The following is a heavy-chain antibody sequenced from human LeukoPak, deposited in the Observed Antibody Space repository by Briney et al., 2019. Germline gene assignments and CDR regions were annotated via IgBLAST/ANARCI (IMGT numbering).Heavy chain of an antibody. CDR2: IKEDGSVK. D-gene: IGHD6-19*01. CDR3: ARDSTWLLDY. Sequence: GGSLRLSCTASGFTFSSHWMTWVRQPPGKGLEWVANIKEDGSVKYYVDSVKGRFTISRDNIKNVLYLQMNSLRADDTAVYFCARDSTWLLDYWGQGTPITVSS. CDR1: GFTFSSHW. J-gene: IGHJ4*02. V-gene: IGHV3-7*03.